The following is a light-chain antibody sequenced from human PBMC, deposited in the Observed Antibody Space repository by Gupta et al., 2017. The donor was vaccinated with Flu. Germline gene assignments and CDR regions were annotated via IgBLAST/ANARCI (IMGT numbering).Light chain of an antibody. V-gene: IGKV4-1*01. CDR1: QSVLYSSNNKNY. Sequence: IVLTPSPDSLAVSLGESATINCKSSQSVLYSSNNKNYLAWYQQKPGQPPKLLIYWASTRESGVPDRFSGSGSGTDFTLTISSLQAEDVAVYYCQQYYSTPLTFGGGTKVEIK. CDR3: QQYYSTPLT. CDR2: WAS. J-gene: IGKJ4*01.